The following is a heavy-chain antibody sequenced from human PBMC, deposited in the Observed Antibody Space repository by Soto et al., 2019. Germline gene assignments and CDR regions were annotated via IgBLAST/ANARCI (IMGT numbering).Heavy chain of an antibody. CDR2: ISYSGST. J-gene: IGHJ4*02. CDR3: ARQDDILTGVDY. D-gene: IGHD3-9*01. V-gene: IGHV4-61*03. CDR1: GSSISSGGYY. Sequence: PSETPSLTCTVSGSSISSGGYYWSWIHQHPGTGLEWIGHISYSGSTNYNPSLKSRVSISIATSKNHFSLKLSSVSAADTAVYYCARQDDILTGVDYWGQGTLVTVSS.